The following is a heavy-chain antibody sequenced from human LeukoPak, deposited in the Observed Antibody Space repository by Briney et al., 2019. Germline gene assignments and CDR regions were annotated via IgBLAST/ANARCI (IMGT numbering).Heavy chain of an antibody. CDR1: GFTFSSYA. CDR3: ARGKYYDILTGPIGHFDY. J-gene: IGHJ4*02. V-gene: IGHV3-23*01. CDR2: VSGSGGST. D-gene: IGHD3-9*01. Sequence: PGGSLRLSXAASGFTFSSYAMSWVRQAPGKGLEWASAVSGSGGSTYYADSVKGRFTISRDNSKNTLYLQMNSLRAEDTAVYYCARGKYYDILTGPIGHFDYWGQGTLVTVSS.